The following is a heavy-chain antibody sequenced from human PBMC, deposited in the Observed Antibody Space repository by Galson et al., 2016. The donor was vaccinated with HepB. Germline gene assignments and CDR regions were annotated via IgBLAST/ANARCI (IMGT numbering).Heavy chain of an antibody. Sequence: SLRLSCAASGFTFGEYAMHWVRQAPGKGLEWVSSVSWNGGRIGYADSAKGRFTISRDNTKNCLFLQMNSLRPEDTALYYCAKEVGGGLYYGMDVWGQGTTVTVSS. D-gene: IGHD2-15*01. CDR3: AKEVGGGLYYGMDV. CDR2: VSWNGGRI. J-gene: IGHJ6*02. V-gene: IGHV3-9*01. CDR1: GFTFGEYA.